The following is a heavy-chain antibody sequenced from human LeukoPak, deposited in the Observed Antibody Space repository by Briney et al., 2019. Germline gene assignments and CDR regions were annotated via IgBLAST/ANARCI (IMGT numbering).Heavy chain of an antibody. J-gene: IGHJ4*02. CDR3: ARDIRDVVVVPAASRADY. D-gene: IGHD2-2*01. CDR1: GGSISSYY. Sequence: PSETLSLTCTVSGGSISSYYWSWIRQPAGKGLEWIGRIYTSGSTNYNPSLKSRVTMSVDTSKNQFSLKLSSVTAADTAVYYCARDIRDVVVVPAASRADYWGQGTLVTVSS. CDR2: IYTSGST. V-gene: IGHV4-4*07.